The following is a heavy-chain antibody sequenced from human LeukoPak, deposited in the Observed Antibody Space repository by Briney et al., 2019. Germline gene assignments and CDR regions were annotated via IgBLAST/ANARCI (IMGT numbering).Heavy chain of an antibody. CDR2: INQDGSAK. CDR1: GLNFGNYW. Sequence: GGSLRLSCVASGLNFGNYWMDWVRQAPGKGLEWVGNINQDGSAKNYVDSVKGRFTISRGNAEKSLYLHMNSLRAEDTAIYYCARDFESWGQGTLVTVSS. J-gene: IGHJ4*02. V-gene: IGHV3-7*03. CDR3: ARDFES.